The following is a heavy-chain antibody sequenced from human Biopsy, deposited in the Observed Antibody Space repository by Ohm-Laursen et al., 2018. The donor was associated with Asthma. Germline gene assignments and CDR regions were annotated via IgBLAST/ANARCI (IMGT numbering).Heavy chain of an antibody. Sequence: TLSLTCIVYGGYLTGHYWNWIRQPPGKGLEWIGEIDQSGYTNYNPSLKSRVTISADTSKNQFHLNLSSVTAADTAVYFCARAAITGIRGWFDPWGQGTQVTVSS. D-gene: IGHD1-20*01. CDR2: IDQSGYT. J-gene: IGHJ5*02. CDR3: ARAAITGIRGWFDP. V-gene: IGHV4-34*01. CDR1: GGYLTGHY.